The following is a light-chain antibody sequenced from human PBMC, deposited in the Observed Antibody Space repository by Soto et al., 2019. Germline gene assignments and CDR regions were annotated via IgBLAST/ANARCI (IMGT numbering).Light chain of an antibody. V-gene: IGLV2-23*02. CDR1: SSDVGNYNL. J-gene: IGLJ1*01. CDR3: CSYAGTNTYV. CDR2: EVT. Sequence: QSALTQPASVSGSPGQSITISCTGTSSDVGNYNLVSWYQQHPGKAPKLMIYEVTKQPSGVSNRFSGSKSGNTASLTISGLQAEDEAYYYCCSYAGTNTYVFGTGTKLTVL.